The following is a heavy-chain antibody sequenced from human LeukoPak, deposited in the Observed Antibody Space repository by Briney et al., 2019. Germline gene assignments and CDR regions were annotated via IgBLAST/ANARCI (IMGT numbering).Heavy chain of an antibody. Sequence: PGGSLRLSCEASGFTFSGYAMSWVRQAPGKGLEWVSSINAFGARTYYADSVKGRFTISRDNSKNTLYLQMNSLRAEDTALYYCAKVALGYCSGCSCYYFDYGGQGTLVTVSS. V-gene: IGHV3-23*01. CDR1: GFTFSGYA. CDR3: AKVALGYCSGCSCYYFDY. CDR2: INAFGART. D-gene: IGHD2-15*01. J-gene: IGHJ4*02.